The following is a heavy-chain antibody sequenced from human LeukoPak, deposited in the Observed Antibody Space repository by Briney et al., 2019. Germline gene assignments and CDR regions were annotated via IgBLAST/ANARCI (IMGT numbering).Heavy chain of an antibody. D-gene: IGHD3-22*01. Sequence: SETLSLTCTVSGGSISSGSYYWRWIRQPAGKGLEWIGRIYTSGSTNYNPSLKSRVTISVDTSKNQFSLKLSSVTAADTAVYYCASFLAGYYYDSSGFLGIGIDYWGQGTLVTVSS. J-gene: IGHJ4*02. CDR2: IYTSGST. CDR1: GGSISSGSYY. V-gene: IGHV4-61*02. CDR3: ASFLAGYYYDSSGFLGIGIDY.